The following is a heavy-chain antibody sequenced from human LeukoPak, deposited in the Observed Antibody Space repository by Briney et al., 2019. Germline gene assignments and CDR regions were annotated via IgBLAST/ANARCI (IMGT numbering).Heavy chain of an antibody. CDR1: GFTFSNYG. CDR3: AKERGTPRSYDAYDV. V-gene: IGHV3-23*01. CDR2: IYHRDDST. Sequence: GRSLRLSCAASGFTFSNYGMHWVRQAPGKGLEWVSAIYHRDDSTYYADSVKGRFTISRDISKNTLFLQMNSLRAEDTALYYCAKERGTPRSYDAYDVWGQGTMVTVSS. D-gene: IGHD5-18*01. J-gene: IGHJ3*01.